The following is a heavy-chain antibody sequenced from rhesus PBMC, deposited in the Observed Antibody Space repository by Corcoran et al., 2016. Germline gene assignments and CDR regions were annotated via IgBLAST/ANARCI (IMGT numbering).Heavy chain of an antibody. CDR1: GVSLYGNY. CDR2: ISGNTETT. Sequence: QVLLQESGPGLVKPSETLSLTCAASGVSLYGNYWTWIRQSPGKGLEWIGYISGNTETTSYNPSLGGRVTISKDTSQNQYSLMLTSVTTADTAIYYCARDAISLDVWGRGVLVTVSS. V-gene: IGHV4-147*01. CDR3: ARDAISLDV. J-gene: IGHJ5-2*02.